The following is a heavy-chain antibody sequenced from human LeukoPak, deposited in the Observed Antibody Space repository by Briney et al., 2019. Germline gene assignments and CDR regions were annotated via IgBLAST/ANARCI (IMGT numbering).Heavy chain of an antibody. CDR3: AREGGNNYAADY. CDR1: GFTFSNYG. D-gene: IGHD5-24*01. V-gene: IGHV3-33*01. J-gene: IGHJ4*02. Sequence: GGSLRLSCAASGFTFSNYGMHWVRQAPGKGLEWVAVIWYDGIKKYHADSVKGRFTISRDNSKNTLYLQTNSLRGEDTAVYYCAREGGNNYAADYWGQGTLVTVSS. CDR2: IWYDGIKK.